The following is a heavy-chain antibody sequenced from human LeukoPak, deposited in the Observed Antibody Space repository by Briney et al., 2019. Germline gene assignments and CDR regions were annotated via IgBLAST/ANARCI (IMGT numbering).Heavy chain of an antibody. Sequence: GGSLRLSCVASGFTFSDYYMSWLRQSPGKGLEWLSYISNSGDTIYYAESVKGRFTISRDNAKNSLYLQINSLRAEDTALYYCATNLPSRNDGWPLFDSWGQGTLVTVSS. J-gene: IGHJ4*02. CDR3: ATNLPSRNDGWPLFDS. CDR1: GFTFSDYY. D-gene: IGHD1-1*01. V-gene: IGHV3-11*01. CDR2: ISNSGDTI.